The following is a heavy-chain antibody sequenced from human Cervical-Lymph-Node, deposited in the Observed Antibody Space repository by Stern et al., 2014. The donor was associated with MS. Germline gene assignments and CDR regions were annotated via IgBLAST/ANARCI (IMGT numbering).Heavy chain of an antibody. CDR1: GAPINRGSYY. CDR3: ARDSVTSATYYFDY. Sequence: QLQLQESGPGLVKPSQTLSLTCTVSGAPINRGSYYWSWIRQPAGGQLEWIGRIYTTGSTDYNPSLKTRVPISLEKSKNQFSLNMSSVTAADTAMYYCARDSVTSATYYFDYWGQGTLVTVSS. V-gene: IGHV4-61*02. D-gene: IGHD4-17*01. CDR2: IYTTGST. J-gene: IGHJ4*02.